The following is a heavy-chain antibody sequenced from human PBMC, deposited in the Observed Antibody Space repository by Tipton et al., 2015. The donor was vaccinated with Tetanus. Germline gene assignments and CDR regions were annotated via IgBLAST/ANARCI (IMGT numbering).Heavy chain of an antibody. D-gene: IGHD3-22*01. Sequence: QLVQSGAELKKPGASVKVSCTASGYTFTGYYMYWVRQAPGQGLEWVGWIDPNSGDTVYAPRFQGRVTMTRDTSISTAYMELSSLRSDDTAVYYCARDRGNYIYYGMDVWGPGTTVTVS. CDR3: ARDRGNYIYYGMDV. J-gene: IGHJ6*02. CDR2: IDPNSGDT. V-gene: IGHV1-2*02. CDR1: GYTFTGYY.